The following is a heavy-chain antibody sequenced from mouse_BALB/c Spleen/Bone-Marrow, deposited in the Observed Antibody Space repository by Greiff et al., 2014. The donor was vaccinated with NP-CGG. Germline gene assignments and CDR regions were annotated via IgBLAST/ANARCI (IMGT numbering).Heavy chain of an antibody. D-gene: IGHD1-2*01. J-gene: IGHJ4*01. V-gene: IGHV2-9*02. CDR3: ARITTATGAMDY. CDR1: GFSLTSYG. CDR2: IWADGST. Sequence: VKLVESGPGLVAPSQSLSITCTVSGFSLTSYGVHWVRQPPGKGLEWLGVIWADGSTNYNSALMSRLSIRKDNSKSQVFLKMNSLQTGDTAMYYCARITTATGAMDYWGQGTSVTVSS.